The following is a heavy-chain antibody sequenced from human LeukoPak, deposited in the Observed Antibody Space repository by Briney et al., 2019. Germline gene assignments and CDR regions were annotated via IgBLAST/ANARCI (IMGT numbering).Heavy chain of an antibody. J-gene: IGHJ6*03. V-gene: IGHV3-23*01. CDR3: AKRTCSSTSCHMDV. CDR2: ISGSGGST. CDR1: GFTFSSYA. Sequence: PGGSLRLSCAASGFTFSSYAMSWVRQAPGKGLEWVSAISGSGGSTYYADSVKGRFTISRDNSKNTLYLQMNSLRAENTAVYYCAKRTCSSTSCHMDVWGKGTTVTVSS. D-gene: IGHD2-2*01.